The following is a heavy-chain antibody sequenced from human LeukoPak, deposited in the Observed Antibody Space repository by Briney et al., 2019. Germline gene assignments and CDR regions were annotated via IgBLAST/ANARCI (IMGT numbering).Heavy chain of an antibody. V-gene: IGHV4-4*09. CDR1: GGSINSFY. CDR3: ARFAGTSVTTSALDY. CDR2: IYTSGAT. D-gene: IGHD4-11*01. J-gene: IGHJ4*02. Sequence: SETPSLTCTVSGGSINSFYWSWIRQSPGKGLEWIGYIYTSGATNYNPSLKSRVTISVDTSKNQFSLKLSSVTAADTAVYYCARFAGTSVTTSALDYWGQGTLVTVSS.